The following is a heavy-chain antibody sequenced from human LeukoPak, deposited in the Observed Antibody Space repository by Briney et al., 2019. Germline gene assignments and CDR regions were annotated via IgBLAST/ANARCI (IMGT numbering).Heavy chain of an antibody. D-gene: IGHD3-3*01. V-gene: IGHV1-8*01. CDR3: ARGARAEITGNYNFGSVFPGPDS. Sequence: ASVKVSCKASGYTFTSYDINWVRQATGQGLEWMGWMNPNSGNTGYAQKFQGRVTMTRNTSISTAYMELSSLRSEDTAVYYCARGARAEITGNYNFGSVFPGPDSWDKGTLVTASS. J-gene: IGHJ5*01. CDR1: GYTFTSYD. CDR2: MNPNSGNT.